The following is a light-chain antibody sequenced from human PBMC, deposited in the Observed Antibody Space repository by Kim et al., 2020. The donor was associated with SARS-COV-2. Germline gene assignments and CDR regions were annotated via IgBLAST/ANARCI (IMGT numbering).Light chain of an antibody. CDR1: ALPKQY. V-gene: IGLV3-25*03. CDR2: KDS. CDR3: QSADSSGTPLVV. J-gene: IGLJ2*01. Sequence: PGQKARITCSGDALPKQYAYWYQQKPGQAPVLVIYKDSERPSGIPERFSGSSSGTTVTLTISGVQAEDEADYYCQSADSSGTPLVVFGGGTQLTVL.